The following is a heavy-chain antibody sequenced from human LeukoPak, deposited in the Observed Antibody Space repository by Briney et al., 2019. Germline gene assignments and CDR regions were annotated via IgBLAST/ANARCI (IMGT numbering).Heavy chain of an antibody. CDR3: TKGTIWLPFDY. D-gene: IGHD5-18*01. CDR1: GFXFSNYA. Sequence: GGSLRLSCAASGFXFSNYAISWARQAPGKGLEWVSAISGSGGSTYYADSVKGRSTISRDNPKNTLYLQMNSLRAEDTAVYYCTKGTIWLPFDYWGQGTLVTVSS. CDR2: ISGSGGST. J-gene: IGHJ4*02. V-gene: IGHV3-23*01.